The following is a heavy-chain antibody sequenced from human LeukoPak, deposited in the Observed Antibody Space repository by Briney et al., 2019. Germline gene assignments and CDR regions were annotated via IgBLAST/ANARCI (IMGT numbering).Heavy chain of an antibody. CDR3: ARVGYCSSTSCLVFDY. J-gene: IGHJ4*02. CDR1: RYSFTSYW. D-gene: IGHD2-2*01. CDR2: IYPGDSDT. V-gene: IGHV5-51*01. Sequence: GESLKISCKGSRYSFTSYWIGWVRQMPGKGLEWMGIIYPGDSDTRYSPSFQGQVTISADKSISTAYLQWSSLKASDTAMYYCARVGYCSSTSCLVFDYWGQGTLVTVSS.